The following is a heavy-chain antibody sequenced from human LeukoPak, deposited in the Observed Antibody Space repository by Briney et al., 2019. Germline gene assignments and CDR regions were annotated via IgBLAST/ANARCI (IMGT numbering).Heavy chain of an antibody. CDR3: ARDGVGIAAAGLDGSTYYYYYMDV. V-gene: IGHV4-4*07. CDR1: GGPISSYY. Sequence: PSETLSLTCTVSGGPISSYYWSWIRQPAGKGLEWIGRIYTSGSTNYNPSLKSRVTMSVDTSKNQFSLKLSSVTAADTAVYYCARDGVGIAAAGLDGSTYYYYYMDVWGKGTTVTVSS. D-gene: IGHD6-13*01. CDR2: IYTSGST. J-gene: IGHJ6*03.